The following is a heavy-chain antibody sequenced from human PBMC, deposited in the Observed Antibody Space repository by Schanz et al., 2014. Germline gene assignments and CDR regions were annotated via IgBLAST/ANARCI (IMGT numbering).Heavy chain of an antibody. CDR1: GYTFSDSY. CDR2: INLYGGST. V-gene: IGHV1-46*01. J-gene: IGHJ4*02. Sequence: VQLEQSGAEVKKPGSSVKVSCKASGYTFSDSYVHWVRQAPGQGLEWMGIINLYGGSTNYAQKFQGRVTVTRDTSTSTVYMELNSLRSEDTAVYYCARGRTFDYWGQGTLVAVSS. CDR3: ARGRTFDY.